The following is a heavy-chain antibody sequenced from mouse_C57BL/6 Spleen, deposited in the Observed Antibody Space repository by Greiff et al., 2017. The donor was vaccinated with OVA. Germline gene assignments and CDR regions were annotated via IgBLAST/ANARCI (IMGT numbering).Heavy chain of an antibody. Sequence: VQLQQSGAELVKPGASVKISCKASGYAFSSYWMNWVKQRPGKGLEWIGQIYPGDGATNYNGKFKGKATLTADKSSSTAYMQLSSLTSEDSAVYFCAKGGRETGAMDYWGQGTSVTVSS. CDR2: IYPGDGAT. D-gene: IGHD1-1*01. J-gene: IGHJ4*01. CDR1: GYAFSSYW. V-gene: IGHV1-80*01. CDR3: AKGGRETGAMDY.